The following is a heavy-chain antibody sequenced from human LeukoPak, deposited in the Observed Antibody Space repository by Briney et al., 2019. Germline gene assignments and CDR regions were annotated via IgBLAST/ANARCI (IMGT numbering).Heavy chain of an antibody. Sequence: GESLKISCKGSGYSFTSYWIAWVRQMPGKGLEWMGIIYRGDSDTRYSPSFQGQVTISVDKSISTAYLQWSGLKASDTDIYYCARTDGGGYYPFDYWGQGTLVTVSS. J-gene: IGHJ4*02. CDR1: GYSFTSYW. V-gene: IGHV5-51*01. CDR3: ARTDGGGYYPFDY. CDR2: IYRGDSDT. D-gene: IGHD3-3*01.